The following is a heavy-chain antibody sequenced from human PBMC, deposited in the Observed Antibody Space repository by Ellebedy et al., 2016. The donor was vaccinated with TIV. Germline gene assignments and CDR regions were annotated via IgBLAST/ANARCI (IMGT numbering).Heavy chain of an antibody. Sequence: SETLSLTCTVSGGSIRTYHWSWIRLPPGKGLEWIGSIYYSGSTYYNPSLKSRVTISVDTSKNQFSLKLSSVTAADTAVYYCARTVSEWGGSYFDYWGQGTLVTVSS. J-gene: IGHJ4*02. V-gene: IGHV4-59*05. CDR3: ARTVSEWGGSYFDY. D-gene: IGHD1-26*01. CDR1: GGSIRTYH. CDR2: IYYSGST.